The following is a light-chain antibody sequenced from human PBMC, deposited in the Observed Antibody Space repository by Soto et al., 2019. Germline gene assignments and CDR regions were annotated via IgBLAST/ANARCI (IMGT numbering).Light chain of an antibody. CDR3: KQYGSSLMYT. J-gene: IGKJ2*01. CDR2: GAS. V-gene: IGKV3-20*01. CDR1: QSVSSSY. Sequence: EIVLTQSPGTLSLSPGERATLSCRASQSVSSSYLAWYQQKPGQAPRLLIYGASSRATGIPARFSGSGSGTDFTLTIRSLEPEDFAVYYCKQYGSSLMYTFGQGTKLEIK.